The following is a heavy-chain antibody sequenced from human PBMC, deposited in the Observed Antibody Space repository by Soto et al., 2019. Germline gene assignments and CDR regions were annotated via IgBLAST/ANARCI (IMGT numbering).Heavy chain of an antibody. CDR3: ARAASGFGELLRYYDYYYVMDV. Sequence: SETLSLTCTVSGGSISSGDYYWSWIRQAPGKGLEWIGYIYYSGSTYYNPSLKSRVTISVDTSKNQFSLKLSSVTAADTAVYYCARAASGFGELLRYYDYYYVMDVWGQGTTVTVSS. D-gene: IGHD3-10*01. V-gene: IGHV4-30-4*01. CDR1: GGSISSGDYY. J-gene: IGHJ6*02. CDR2: IYYSGST.